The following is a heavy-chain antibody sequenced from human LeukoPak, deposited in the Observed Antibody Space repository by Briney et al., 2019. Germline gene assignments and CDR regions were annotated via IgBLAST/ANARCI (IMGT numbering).Heavy chain of an antibody. CDR1: GGSISSYY. D-gene: IGHD6-19*01. J-gene: IGHJ3*02. CDR2: IYYSGST. Sequence: SETLSLTCTVSGGSISSYYWSWIRQPPGKGLEWIGYIYYSGSTNYNPSLKSRVTISVDTSKNQFSLKLSSVTAADTAVYYCARGQRLGGAFDIWGQGTMVTVSS. V-gene: IGHV4-59*08. CDR3: ARGQRLGGAFDI.